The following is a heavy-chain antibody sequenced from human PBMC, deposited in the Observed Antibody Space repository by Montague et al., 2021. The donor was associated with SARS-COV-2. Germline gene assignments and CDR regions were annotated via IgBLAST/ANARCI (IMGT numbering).Heavy chain of an antibody. D-gene: IGHD4-17*01. J-gene: IGHJ1*01. Sequence: SLRLSCAASGFTFGSYSTNWVRQAPGKGLEWVSYISRSSRTIYYADSVKGRITISRDNAKNSLYLQMNSLRAEDTAVYYCADYGDTEPFQHWGQGTLVTVSS. CDR3: ADYGDTEPFQH. CDR1: GFTFGSYS. CDR2: ISRSSRTI. V-gene: IGHV3-48*04.